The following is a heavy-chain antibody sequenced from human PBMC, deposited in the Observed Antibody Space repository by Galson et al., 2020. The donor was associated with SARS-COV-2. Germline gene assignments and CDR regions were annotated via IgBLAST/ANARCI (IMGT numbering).Heavy chain of an antibody. CDR3: ARVRSPRIGYCSGGSCYSGPYFDY. CDR1: GYTFTGYY. Sequence: ASVKVSCKASGYTFTGYYMHWVRQAPGQGLEWMGWINPNSGGTNYAQKFQGWVTMTRDTSISTAYMELSRLRSDDTAVYYCARVRSPRIGYCSGGSCYSGPYFDYWGQGTLVTVSS. J-gene: IGHJ4*02. CDR2: INPNSGGT. V-gene: IGHV1-2*04. D-gene: IGHD2-15*01.